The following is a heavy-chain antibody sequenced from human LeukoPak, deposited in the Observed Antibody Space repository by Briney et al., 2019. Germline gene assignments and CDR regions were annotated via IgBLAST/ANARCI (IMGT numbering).Heavy chain of an antibody. V-gene: IGHV1-46*01. Sequence: ASVKVSCKASGYTFTSYYMHWVRQAPGQGLEWMGIINPSGGSTSYAQKFQGRVTMTRDMSTSTVYMELSSLRSEDTAVYYCARARYSGIRGTTYFDYWGQGTLVTVSS. CDR1: GYTFTSYY. CDR3: ARARYSGIRGTTYFDY. J-gene: IGHJ4*02. D-gene: IGHD1-26*01. CDR2: INPSGGST.